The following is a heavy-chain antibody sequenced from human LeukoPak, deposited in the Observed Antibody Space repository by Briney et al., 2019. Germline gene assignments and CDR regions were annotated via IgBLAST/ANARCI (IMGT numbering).Heavy chain of an antibody. J-gene: IGHJ5*02. Sequence: PGGCLRLSCAASGFTVSSNYMSWVRQAPGKGLEWVSVIYSGGSTYYADSVKGRFTISRHNSKNTLYLQMNSLRAEGTAVYYCARDTLPPSTVTSTWGQGTLVTVSS. CDR3: ARDTLPPSTVTST. V-gene: IGHV3-53*04. CDR2: IYSGGST. D-gene: IGHD4-17*01. CDR1: GFTVSSNY.